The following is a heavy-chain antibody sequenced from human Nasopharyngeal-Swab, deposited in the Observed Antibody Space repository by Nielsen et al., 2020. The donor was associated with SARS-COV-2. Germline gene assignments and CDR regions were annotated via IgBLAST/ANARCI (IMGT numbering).Heavy chain of an antibody. CDR2: IYSSGSNR. D-gene: IGHD1-1*01. J-gene: IGHJ4*02. CDR3: ATGDRASDY. Sequence: GESLKISCVVSGFTFSSQAMSWVRQAPGKGLEWVSIIYSSGSNRYYADSVKGRFTISRDNSKNTLYLQMNSLRAEDTAVYYCATGDRASDYWGQGTLVTVSS. V-gene: IGHV3-23*03. CDR1: GFTFSSQA.